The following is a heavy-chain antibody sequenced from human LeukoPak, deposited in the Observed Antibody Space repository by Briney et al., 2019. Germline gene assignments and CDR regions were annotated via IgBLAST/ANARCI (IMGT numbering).Heavy chain of an antibody. Sequence: SVKLTCKASGGTFSSYAISWVRQAHAQGLEWMGGIIPIFGTGNYEQKVQGRVTITANESTSTAYMELSSLRSEDTAVYYCASSDRGYSYSPRDYWGQGTLVTVSS. CDR3: ASSDRGYSYSPRDY. V-gene: IGHV1-69*13. CDR1: GGTFSSYA. J-gene: IGHJ4*02. D-gene: IGHD5-18*01. CDR2: IIPIFGTG.